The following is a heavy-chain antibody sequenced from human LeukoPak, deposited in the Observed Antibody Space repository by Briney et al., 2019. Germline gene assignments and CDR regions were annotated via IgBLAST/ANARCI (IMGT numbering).Heavy chain of an antibody. CDR2: ISYDGSNK. V-gene: IGHV3-30-3*01. D-gene: IGHD1-26*01. CDR3: ARVGVYSGSYYYDY. Sequence: PGRSLRLSCAASGFTFSSYAMHWVRQAPGKGLEWVAVISYDGSNKYYADSVKGRFTISGDNSKNTLNLQMNSLRAEDTAVYYCARVGVYSGSYYYDYWGQGTLVTVSS. J-gene: IGHJ4*02. CDR1: GFTFSSYA.